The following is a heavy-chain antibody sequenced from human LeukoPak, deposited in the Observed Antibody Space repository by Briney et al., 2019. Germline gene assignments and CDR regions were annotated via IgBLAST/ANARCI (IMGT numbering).Heavy chain of an antibody. V-gene: IGHV3-30*18. CDR3: AKSRYNWNDPFWLGAMGV. Sequence: GRPLRLSCAASGFTFGSYGMHWVRQAPGEGLEWVAVISYDGDYKYYADSVKGRFTVSRDNSKDTLFLQMNSLRAEDTAVYCCAKSRYNWNDPFWLGAMGVWGQGTTVTVSS. J-gene: IGHJ6*02. D-gene: IGHD1-20*01. CDR1: GFTFGSYG. CDR2: ISYDGDYK.